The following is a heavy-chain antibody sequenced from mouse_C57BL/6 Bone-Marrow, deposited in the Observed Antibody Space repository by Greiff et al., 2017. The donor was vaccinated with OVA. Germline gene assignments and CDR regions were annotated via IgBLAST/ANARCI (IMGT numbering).Heavy chain of an antibody. Sequence: EVQRVESGGGLVQPKGSLKLSCAASGFTFNTYAMHWVRQAPGKGLEWVARIRSKSSNYATYYADSVKDRFTISRDDSQSMLYLQMNNLKTEDTAMYYCVRTNSYYYGSSPEFAYWGQGTLVTVSA. J-gene: IGHJ3*01. CDR1: GFTFNTYA. D-gene: IGHD1-1*01. V-gene: IGHV10-3*01. CDR3: VRTNSYYYGSSPEFAY. CDR2: IRSKSSNYAT.